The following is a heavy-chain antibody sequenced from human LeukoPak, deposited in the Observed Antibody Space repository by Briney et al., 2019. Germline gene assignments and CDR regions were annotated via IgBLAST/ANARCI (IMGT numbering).Heavy chain of an antibody. CDR2: INPSGGST. J-gene: IGHJ5*02. CDR3: ARGPIYSSGWYSGQRANWFDP. CDR1: GYTFTSYD. D-gene: IGHD6-19*01. V-gene: IGHV1-46*01. Sequence: RASVTVSCTASGYTFTSYDINWVRQAPGQGLEWMGIINPSGGSTSYAQKFQGRVTMTRDTSTSTVYMELSSLRSEDTAVYYCARGPIYSSGWYSGQRANWFDPWGQGTLVTVSS.